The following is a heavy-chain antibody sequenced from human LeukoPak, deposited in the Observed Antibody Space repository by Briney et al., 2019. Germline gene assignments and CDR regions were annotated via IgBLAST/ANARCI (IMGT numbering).Heavy chain of an antibody. Sequence: GGSLRLSCAASGFTFSNYWMHWVRQAPGKGLVWVSRINTDGSDTTYADSVKGRFTISRDNAKNTLYLQMKSLSAEDTAVYYCTTFPTHGGSLSYFDYWGQGTLVTVSS. V-gene: IGHV3-74*01. CDR3: TTFPTHGGSLSYFDY. J-gene: IGHJ4*02. CDR1: GFTFSNYW. D-gene: IGHD2-15*01. CDR2: INTDGSDT.